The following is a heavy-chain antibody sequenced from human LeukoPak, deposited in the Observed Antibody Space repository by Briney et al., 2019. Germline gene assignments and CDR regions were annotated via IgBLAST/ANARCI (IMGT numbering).Heavy chain of an antibody. Sequence: ASVKVSCKASGGTFSSYAISWVRQAPGQGLEWMGGIIPIFGTANYAQKFQGRVTITTDESTSTAYMELSSLRSEDTAVYYCATVVGDPAAGTFGWFDPWGQGTQVTVSS. CDR1: GGTFSSYA. V-gene: IGHV1-69*05. J-gene: IGHJ5*02. CDR2: IIPIFGTA. CDR3: ATVVGDPAAGTFGWFDP. D-gene: IGHD6-13*01.